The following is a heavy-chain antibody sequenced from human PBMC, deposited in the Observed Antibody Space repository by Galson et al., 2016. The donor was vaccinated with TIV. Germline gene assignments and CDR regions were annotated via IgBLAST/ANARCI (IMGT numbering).Heavy chain of an antibody. J-gene: IGHJ4*02. Sequence: LRLSCAASGFTFSSFAMSWVRQAPGKALEWVSGISGSGGTTFYADPVKGRFTISRDNSKSTLYLQLDSLRVEDTAVYYCAKMDSSGLSYARRFDYWGQGTLVTVSS. V-gene: IGHV3-23*01. D-gene: IGHD3-22*01. CDR1: GFTFSSFA. CDR2: ISGSGGTT. CDR3: AKMDSSGLSYARRFDY.